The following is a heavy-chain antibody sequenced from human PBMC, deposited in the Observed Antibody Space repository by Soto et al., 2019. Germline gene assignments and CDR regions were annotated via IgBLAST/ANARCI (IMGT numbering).Heavy chain of an antibody. CDR1: GGSFIGYY. D-gene: IGHD3-16*02. CDR3: ARGLFFNYVWGSYRSHYYFDY. V-gene: IGHV4-34*01. J-gene: IGHJ4*02. Sequence: SETLSLTCAVYGGSFIGYYCICIRQPPLKWLEWIGEINHSGSTNYNPSLKSRVTISVDTSKNQFSLKLSSVTAADTAVYYCARGLFFNYVWGSYRSHYYFDYWGQGTLVTVSS. CDR2: INHSGST.